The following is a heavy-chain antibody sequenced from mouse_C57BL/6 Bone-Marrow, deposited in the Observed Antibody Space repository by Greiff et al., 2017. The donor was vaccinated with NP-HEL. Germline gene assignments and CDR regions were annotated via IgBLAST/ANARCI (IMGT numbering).Heavy chain of an antibody. CDR1: GFSLTSYA. CDR2: IWTGGGT. V-gene: IGHV2-9-1*01. J-gene: IGHJ4*01. D-gene: IGHD2-1*01. CDR3: ARNKGNWLDY. Sequence: VQLQQSGPGLVAPSQSLSITCTVSGFSLTSYAISWVRQPPGKGLEWLGVIWTGGGTNYNSAIKSRLSISKDNSKSQVFVKMNSLHTDDTAMYYCARNKGNWLDYWGQGTSVTVSS.